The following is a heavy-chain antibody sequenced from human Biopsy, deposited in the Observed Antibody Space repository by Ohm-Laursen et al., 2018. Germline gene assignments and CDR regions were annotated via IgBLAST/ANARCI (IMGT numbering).Heavy chain of an antibody. V-gene: IGHV1-2*02. CDR2: IDPNSGGT. CDR1: GYTFSGYY. D-gene: IGHD3-10*02. J-gene: IGHJ4*02. Sequence: GSSVKVSCKASGYTFSGYYIHWVRQAPGQGLEWMGWIDPNSGGTHYAQKFQGRVTMTRDTSISTPYMELNRLTSDDTAVYYCARDGSMPGFPMSFDYWGQGTLVTVSS. CDR3: ARDGSMPGFPMSFDY.